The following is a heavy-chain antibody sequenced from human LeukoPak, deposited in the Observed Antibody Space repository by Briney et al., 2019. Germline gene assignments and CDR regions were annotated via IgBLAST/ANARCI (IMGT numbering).Heavy chain of an antibody. D-gene: IGHD6-13*01. Sequence: GGSLRLSCAASGFTFSSYGTHWVRQAPGKGLEWVAFIRYDGSNKYYADSVKGRFTISRDNSKNTLYLQMNSLRAEDTAVYYCAKDPYSGSWTNYFYYYYMDVWGKGTTVTVSS. J-gene: IGHJ6*03. CDR3: AKDPYSGSWTNYFYYYYMDV. V-gene: IGHV3-30*02. CDR1: GFTFSSYG. CDR2: IRYDGSNK.